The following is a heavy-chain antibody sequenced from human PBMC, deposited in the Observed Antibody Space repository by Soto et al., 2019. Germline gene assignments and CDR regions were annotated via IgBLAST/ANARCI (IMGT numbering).Heavy chain of an antibody. V-gene: IGHV4-30-4*01. Sequence: QVQLQESGPGLVKPSQTLSLTCTVSGGSISSGDYYWSWIRQPPGKGLEWIEYIYYSGSTYYNPSLRSRLTISVDTSKNQFSLKLSSVTAADTAVYCCARLGPTTVPTSYFTGNYNGMDVWGQGTTVAVSS. CDR1: GGSISSGDYY. CDR2: IYYSGST. CDR3: ARLGPTTVPTSYFTGNYNGMDV. J-gene: IGHJ6*02. D-gene: IGHD4-17*01.